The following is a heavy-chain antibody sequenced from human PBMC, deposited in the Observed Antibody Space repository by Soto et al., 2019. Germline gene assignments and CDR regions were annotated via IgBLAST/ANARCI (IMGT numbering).Heavy chain of an antibody. CDR2: ITSSSVTM. D-gene: IGHD2-2*01. V-gene: IGHV3-48*01. Sequence: EVQLVESGGGLVQPGGSLRLSCAASGFTFSTHSMNWVRQAPGKGLEWISYITSSSVTMYADSVKGRFIISRDNAKNSLYLQMSSLRVEDTAVYFCVGEVGFQLIYWGQGTLVTVSS. J-gene: IGHJ4*02. CDR3: VGEVGFQLIY. CDR1: GFTFSTHS.